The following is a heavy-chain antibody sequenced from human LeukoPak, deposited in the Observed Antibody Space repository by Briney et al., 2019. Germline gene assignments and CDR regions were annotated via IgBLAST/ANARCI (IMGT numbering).Heavy chain of an antibody. D-gene: IGHD3-3*01. CDR1: GFTFSSYA. CDR2: ISGSGGST. Sequence: TGGSLRLSCAASGFTFSSYAMSWVRQAPGKGLEWVSAISGSGGSTYYADSVKGRFTISRDNSKNTLYLQMNSLRAEDTAVYYCAKDRSRGIFGVVILYWGQGTLVTVSS. J-gene: IGHJ4*02. CDR3: AKDRSRGIFGVVILY. V-gene: IGHV3-23*01.